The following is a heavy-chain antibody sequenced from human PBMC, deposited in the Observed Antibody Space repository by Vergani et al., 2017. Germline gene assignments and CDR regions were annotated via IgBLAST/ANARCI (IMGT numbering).Heavy chain of an antibody. D-gene: IGHD3-10*01. Sequence: EVQLLESGGGLVQPGGSLRLTCAASEFTFSNYAMNWVRQAPGKGLEWVSGISGSGVSAYYTDSVKCRFTISRDNSNNMLFLQMNNLRTEDTAIYYCAKQYFVSGNYLFDYWGQGTLVTVSS. CDR2: ISGSGVSA. CDR1: EFTFSNYA. V-gene: IGHV3-23*01. J-gene: IGHJ4*02. CDR3: AKQYFVSGNYLFDY.